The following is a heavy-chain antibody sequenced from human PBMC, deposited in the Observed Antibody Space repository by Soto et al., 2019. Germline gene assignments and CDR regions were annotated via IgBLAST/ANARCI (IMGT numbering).Heavy chain of an antibody. J-gene: IGHJ4*02. D-gene: IGHD2-8*02. CDR2: INHSGSD. CDR1: GGAFSGYY. CDR3: ARRIVLTFYAAGEPAGAPVVC. V-gene: IGHV4-34*01. Sequence: QVQVQQWGAGLLKPSEPLSLTCGVYGGAFSGYYWSWIRQPPGKGLEWIGEINHSGSDNYNPSLESPVTLSVAASKNHFSPRLSSVTVADTALYLCARRIVLTFYAAGEPAGAPVVCWGQRTVVTVSS.